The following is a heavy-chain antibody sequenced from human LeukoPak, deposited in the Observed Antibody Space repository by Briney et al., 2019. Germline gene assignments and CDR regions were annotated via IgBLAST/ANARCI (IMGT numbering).Heavy chain of an antibody. D-gene: IGHD1-26*01. V-gene: IGHV3-9*01. J-gene: IGHJ4*02. Sequence: GGSLRLSCAASGFTFDDYAMHWVRQAPGKGLEWVSGIGWNSGSIGYADSVKGRFTISRDNAKNSLYLQMNSLRAEDTAVYYCARAISIVGARRGGDYWGQGTLVTVSS. CDR2: IGWNSGSI. CDR3: ARAISIVGARRGGDY. CDR1: GFTFDDYA.